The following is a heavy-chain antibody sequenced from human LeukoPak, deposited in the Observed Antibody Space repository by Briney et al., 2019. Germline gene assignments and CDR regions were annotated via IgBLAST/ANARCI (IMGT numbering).Heavy chain of an antibody. J-gene: IGHJ1*01. D-gene: IGHD2-2*01. V-gene: IGHV3-7*01. CDR1: GFTFSSYA. CDR2: IKQDGSEK. CDR3: ARRAPQYCSSTSCYEYFQH. Sequence: GGSLRLSCAASGFTFSSYAMSWVRQAPGKGLEWVANIKQDGSEKYYVDSVKGRFTISRDNAKNSLYLQMNSLRAEDTAVYYCARRAPQYCSSTSCYEYFQHWGQGTLVTVSS.